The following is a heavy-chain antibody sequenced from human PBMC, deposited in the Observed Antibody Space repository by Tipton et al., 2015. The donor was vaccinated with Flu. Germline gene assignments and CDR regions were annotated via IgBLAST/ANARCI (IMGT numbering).Heavy chain of an antibody. J-gene: IGHJ4*02. Sequence: TLSLTCTVSGGSISTYYWNWIRQPPGKGLEWIGCIYNSGSTNYNPSLKSRIIISVDTSKNQFSLNLTSVTAADTAAYYCAREGESGGINYFDYWGQGALVTVSS. CDR3: AREGESGGINYFDY. CDR1: GGSISTYY. CDR2: IYNSGST. V-gene: IGHV4-59*01. D-gene: IGHD2-15*01.